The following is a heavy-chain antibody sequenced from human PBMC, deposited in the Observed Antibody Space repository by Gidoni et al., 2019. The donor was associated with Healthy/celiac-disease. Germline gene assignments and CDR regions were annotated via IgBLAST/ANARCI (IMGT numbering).Heavy chain of an antibody. CDR3: ARGGPKVVGY. V-gene: IGHV4-34*01. Sequence: QVQLQPLGAGLLKPSETLSPTCALYGGSFSGYYWSWSRQPPGKGLEWIGEINHSESTNYKPSLKSRVTISVDKSKNQFSLKLSSVTAADTAVYYCARGGPKVVGYWGQGTLVTVSS. CDR1: GGSFSGYY. J-gene: IGHJ4*02. CDR2: INHSEST.